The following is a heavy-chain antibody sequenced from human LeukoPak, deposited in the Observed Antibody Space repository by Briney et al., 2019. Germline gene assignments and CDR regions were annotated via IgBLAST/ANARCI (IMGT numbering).Heavy chain of an antibody. Sequence: GGSLRLSCAASGFTFSSYAMSWVRQAPGKGPEWVSAISGSGGSTYYADSVKGRFTISRDNPKNTLYLQMNSLRAEDTAVYYCAKAPSLVVPAAPVDYWGQGTLVTVSS. J-gene: IGHJ4*02. V-gene: IGHV3-23*01. CDR3: AKAPSLVVPAAPVDY. CDR2: ISGSGGST. D-gene: IGHD2-2*01. CDR1: GFTFSSYA.